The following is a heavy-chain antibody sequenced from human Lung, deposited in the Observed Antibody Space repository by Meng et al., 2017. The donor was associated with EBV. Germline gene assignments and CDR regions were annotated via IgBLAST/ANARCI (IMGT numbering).Heavy chain of an antibody. V-gene: IGHV4-31*01. J-gene: IGHJ4*02. CDR1: GGSISSGGHC. D-gene: IGHD5-18*01. CDR2: IYYSGST. CDR3: ARAVDTGYFDY. Sequence: VQLQESGPGLVKPSQTLSLTCTVSGGSISSGGHCWSWIRQHPGKSLEWIGYIYYSGSTYYNPSLKSLVSISVDTSNNQFSLKLSSVTAADTAVYYCARAVDTGYFDYWGQGTLVTVSS.